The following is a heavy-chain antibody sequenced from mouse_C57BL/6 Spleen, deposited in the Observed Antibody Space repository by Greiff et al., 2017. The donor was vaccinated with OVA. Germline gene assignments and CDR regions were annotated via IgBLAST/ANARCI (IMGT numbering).Heavy chain of an antibody. Sequence: EVMLVESGGGLVQPGGSMKLSCAASGFTFSDAWMDWVRQSPEKGLEWVAEIRNKANNHATYYAESVKGRFTISRDDSKSSVYLQMNSLRAEDTGIYYCTRHHYDGYYRFAYWGQGTLVTVSA. J-gene: IGHJ3*01. CDR2: IRNKANNHAT. D-gene: IGHD2-3*01. CDR1: GFTFSDAW. CDR3: TRHHYDGYYRFAY. V-gene: IGHV6-6*01.